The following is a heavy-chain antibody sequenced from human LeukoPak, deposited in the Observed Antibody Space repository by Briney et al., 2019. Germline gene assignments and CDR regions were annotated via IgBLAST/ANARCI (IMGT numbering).Heavy chain of an antibody. D-gene: IGHD5-12*01. V-gene: IGHV3-23*01. CDR1: GFTFSSYA. CDR3: AKDLGYSGYDPLDH. Sequence: GGSLRLSCAASGFTFSSYAMSWVRQAPGKGLEWVSVISGSGGRTYSADSVKGRFTISRDNSKNTLYLQMNSLRGEDTAVYYCAKDLGYSGYDPLDHWGQGTLVTVSS. J-gene: IGHJ4*02. CDR2: ISGSGGRT.